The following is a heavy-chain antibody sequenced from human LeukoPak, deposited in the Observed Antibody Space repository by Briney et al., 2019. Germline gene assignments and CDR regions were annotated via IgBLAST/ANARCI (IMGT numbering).Heavy chain of an antibody. CDR1: GFTFSSYA. CDR2: ISTSGGST. J-gene: IGHJ4*02. D-gene: IGHD3-3*01. CDR3: AKGQDFDFWSGMHLDS. V-gene: IGHV3-23*01. Sequence: GGSLRLSCAASGFTFSSYAMSWVRQAPGKGLEWVSGISTSGGSTSYADSVKGRFTISRDNPRNTLNLQMNSLRAGDTATYYCAKGQDFDFWSGMHLDSWGQGTLVTVSS.